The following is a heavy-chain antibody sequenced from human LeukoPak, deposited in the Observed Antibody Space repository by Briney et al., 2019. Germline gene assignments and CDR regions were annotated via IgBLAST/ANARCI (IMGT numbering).Heavy chain of an antibody. Sequence: GEPLKTSCKASGYSFTSYWSGWVRHVPGKGLEWMGIIYPGDSDTRYSPSFQGQVTISADKSISTAYLQWSSLKASDTAMYYCARGSYYDFWSGYYPDAFDIWGQGTMVTVSS. CDR2: IYPGDSDT. CDR1: GYSFTSYW. J-gene: IGHJ3*02. CDR3: ARGSYYDFWSGYYPDAFDI. V-gene: IGHV5-51*01. D-gene: IGHD3-3*01.